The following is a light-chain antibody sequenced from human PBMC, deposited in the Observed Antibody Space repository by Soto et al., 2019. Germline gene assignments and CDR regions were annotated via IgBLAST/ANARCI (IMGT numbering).Light chain of an antibody. Sequence: AIPMTQSPSSLSASVGDRVTITCRASQGIRNDLGWYQQKPGKAPKLLIYAASSLHSGVPSRFSGSGSGTDFTLTISSLQPEDFATYYCLQDYNYPLEFGPGTKVDIK. J-gene: IGKJ3*01. CDR2: AAS. V-gene: IGKV1-6*01. CDR3: LQDYNYPLE. CDR1: QGIRND.